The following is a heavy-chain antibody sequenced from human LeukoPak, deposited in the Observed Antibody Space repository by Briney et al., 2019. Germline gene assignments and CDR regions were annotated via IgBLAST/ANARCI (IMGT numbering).Heavy chain of an antibody. Sequence: ASVKVSCKASGYTFTIYGITWVRQAPGQGLEWMGWISAYNGNTNYAQKVQGRVTMTTGTSTSTAYMELRSLRSDDTAVYYCARGLTHPRTRHSRGGMDRWGQGTTVTVSS. J-gene: IGHJ6*01. D-gene: IGHD2-2*01. CDR2: ISAYNGNT. V-gene: IGHV1-18*01. CDR1: GYTFTIYG. CDR3: ARGLTHPRTRHSRGGMDR.